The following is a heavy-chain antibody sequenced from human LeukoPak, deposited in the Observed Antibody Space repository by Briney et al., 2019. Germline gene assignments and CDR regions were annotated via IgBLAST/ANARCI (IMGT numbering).Heavy chain of an antibody. D-gene: IGHD6-19*01. V-gene: IGHV4-39*01. CDR1: GGSISSSSYY. Sequence: SETLSLTCTVSGGSISSSSYYWGWIRQPPGKGPEWIGSIYYSGSTYYNPSLKSRVTISVDTSKNQFSLKLSSVTAADTAVYYCARLPIMSSGSDAFDIWGQGTMVTVST. J-gene: IGHJ3*02. CDR3: ARLPIMSSGSDAFDI. CDR2: IYYSGST.